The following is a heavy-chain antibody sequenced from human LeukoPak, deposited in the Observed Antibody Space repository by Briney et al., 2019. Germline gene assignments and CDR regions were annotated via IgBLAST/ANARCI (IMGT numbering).Heavy chain of an antibody. CDR1: GYTFTDYY. CDR3: ARGQGVAARLQH. CDR2: INPNSGGT. V-gene: IGHV1-2*04. J-gene: IGHJ1*01. D-gene: IGHD6-19*01. Sequence: ASVKVSCKASGYTFTDYYMHWVRQAPGQGLEWMGWINPNSGGTNYAQKFQGWVTMTRDTSISTAYMELSRLRSDDTAVYYCARGQGVAARLQHWGQGTLVTVSS.